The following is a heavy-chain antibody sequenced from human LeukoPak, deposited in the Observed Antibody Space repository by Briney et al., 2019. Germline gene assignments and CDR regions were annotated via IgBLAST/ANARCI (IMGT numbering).Heavy chain of an antibody. CDR1: GFTFSSYA. CDR2: ISGSGGST. D-gene: IGHD2-21*02. V-gene: IGHV3-23*01. CDR3: AKTGGDYRYYYYYYMDV. J-gene: IGHJ6*03. Sequence: GGSLRLSCAASGFTFSSYAMSWVRQAPGKGLEWVSAISGSGGSTYYADFVKGRFTISRDNSKNTLYLQMNSLRAEDTAVYYCAKTGGDYRYYYYYYMDVWGKGTTVTVSS.